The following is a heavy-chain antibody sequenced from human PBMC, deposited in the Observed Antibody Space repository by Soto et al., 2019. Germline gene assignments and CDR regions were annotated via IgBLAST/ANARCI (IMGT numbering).Heavy chain of an antibody. CDR2: IDYNGVT. V-gene: IGHV4-39*01. D-gene: IGHD2-15*01. J-gene: IGHJ4*02. CDR1: GGSIYRSGYY. CDR3: GKVLVGATGHTDSDS. Sequence: NPSETLSLTCTVSGGSIYRSGYYWGWIRQPPGRGLEWIGNIDYNGVTYSNPSLKSRATISRDTSKNQFSLKLTSVTAADTALYYCGKVLVGATGHTDSDSWGPGTLVTVSS.